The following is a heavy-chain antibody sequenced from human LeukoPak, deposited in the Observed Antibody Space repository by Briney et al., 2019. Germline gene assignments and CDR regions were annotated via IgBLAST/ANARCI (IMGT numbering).Heavy chain of an antibody. CDR2: INPHSGDP. CDR3: AREESIRGTYYMDV. CDR1: GYIFSGFY. Sequence: ASVEVSCKASGYIFSGFYIHWVRQAPGQGLEWMGSINPHSGDPNYAQIFQGRVTMTRDTSISTVYMEVSRLRSDDTAVYYCAREESIRGTYYMDVWGQGTTVTVSS. V-gene: IGHV1-2*02. J-gene: IGHJ6*03. D-gene: IGHD6-6*01.